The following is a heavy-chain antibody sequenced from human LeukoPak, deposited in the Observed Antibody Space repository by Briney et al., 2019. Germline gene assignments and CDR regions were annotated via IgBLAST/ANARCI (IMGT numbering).Heavy chain of an antibody. D-gene: IGHD1-1*01. CDR3: GRDPHSDDWKDGGDY. J-gene: IGHJ4*02. V-gene: IGHV4-4*02. CDR2: ISDSVNT. CDR1: GGSISISTW. Sequence: SETLSLTCAVSGGSISISTWWSWVRQPPGKGLDGIGEISDSVNTNYNPSLKSRVTISVDKSKNQVSPKLNSVTAADTAMYYCGRDPHSDDWKDGGDYWGQGTLVTVYS.